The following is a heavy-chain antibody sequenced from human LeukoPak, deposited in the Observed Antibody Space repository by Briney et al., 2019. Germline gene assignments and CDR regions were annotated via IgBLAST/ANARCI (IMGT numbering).Heavy chain of an antibody. V-gene: IGHV4-34*01. CDR1: GGSFRGYY. CDR3: ARYTDYGGNSRIVDY. J-gene: IGHJ4*02. Sequence: SETLSLTCAVFGGSFRGYYWSWIRQPPGKGLEWIGEINHSGSTNYNPSLKSRVTISVDTSKNQFSLKLGSVTAADTAMYYCARYTDYGGNSRIVDYWGQGTLVTVSS. D-gene: IGHD4-23*01. CDR2: INHSGST.